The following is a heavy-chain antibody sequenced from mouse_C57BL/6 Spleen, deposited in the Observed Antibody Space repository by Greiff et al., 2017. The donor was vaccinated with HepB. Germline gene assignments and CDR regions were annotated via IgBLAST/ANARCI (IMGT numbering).Heavy chain of an antibody. J-gene: IGHJ4*01. CDR3: ARDEDYGYFRDYAMDY. CDR2: ISYDGSN. V-gene: IGHV3-6*01. CDR1: GYSITSGYY. D-gene: IGHD2-2*01. Sequence: EVKLMESGPGLVKPSQSLSLTCSVTGYSITSGYYWNWIRQFPGNKLEWMGYISYDGSNNYNPSLKNRISITRDTSKNQFFLKLNSVTTEDTATYYCARDEDYGYFRDYAMDYWGQGTSVTVSS.